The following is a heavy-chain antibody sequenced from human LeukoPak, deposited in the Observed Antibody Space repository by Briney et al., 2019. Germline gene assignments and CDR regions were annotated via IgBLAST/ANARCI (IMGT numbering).Heavy chain of an antibody. CDR2: IISNGGDT. D-gene: IGHD1-26*01. Sequence: QPGGSLRLSCAASVFTFSSHSMAWVRQAPGKGPEWVSSIISNGGDTYYADSVRGRFTISRDNSENKLHLQMNSLSAEDTAVYYCTRGNPSIVGSRDPFDIWGQGTMVTVSS. CDR1: VFTFSSHS. J-gene: IGHJ3*02. CDR3: TRGNPSIVGSRDPFDI. V-gene: IGHV3-23*01.